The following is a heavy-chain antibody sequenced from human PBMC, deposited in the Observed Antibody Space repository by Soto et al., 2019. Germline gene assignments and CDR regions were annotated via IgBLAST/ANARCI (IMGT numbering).Heavy chain of an antibody. CDR1: GGSVSSGSYY. V-gene: IGHV4-61*01. CDR3: AREDSGYDNYYYYGMDV. J-gene: IGHJ6*01. Sequence: QVQLQESGPGLVKPSETLSLTCTVSGGSVSSGSYYWTWIRQPPGKGLEWIGYVYYSGSTTYNPSLKSRVTISVDTSKNQFSLKLSSVTAADTAVYYCAREDSGYDNYYYYGMDVW. CDR2: VYYSGST. D-gene: IGHD5-12*01.